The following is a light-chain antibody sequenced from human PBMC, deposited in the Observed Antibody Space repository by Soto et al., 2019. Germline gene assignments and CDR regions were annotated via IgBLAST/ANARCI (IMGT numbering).Light chain of an antibody. V-gene: IGLV1-40*01. CDR2: GNF. Sequence: QSVLTQPPSVSGAPGQTVTISCTGSSSNIGAGYVVNWYQQLPGTAPKLLIFGNFNRPSGVPDRFSGSKSGTSASLAITGLQAEDEADYYCQSYDSSLSVLFGAGTKLTVL. J-gene: IGLJ1*01. CDR3: QSYDSSLSVL. CDR1: SSNIGAGYV.